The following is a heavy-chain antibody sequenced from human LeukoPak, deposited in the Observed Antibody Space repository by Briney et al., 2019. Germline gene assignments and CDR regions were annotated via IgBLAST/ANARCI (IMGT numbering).Heavy chain of an antibody. D-gene: IGHD3-10*01. CDR1: GFTFSSYG. CDR3: AKGAGYYGSGSPTDV. J-gene: IGHJ6*02. CDR2: ISYDGSNK. Sequence: GGSLRLSCAASGFTFSSYGMHWVRQAPGKGLEWVAVISYDGSNKYYADSVKGRFTISRDNSKNTLYLQMNSLRAEDTAVYYCAKGAGYYGSGSPTDVWGQGTTVTVSS. V-gene: IGHV3-30*18.